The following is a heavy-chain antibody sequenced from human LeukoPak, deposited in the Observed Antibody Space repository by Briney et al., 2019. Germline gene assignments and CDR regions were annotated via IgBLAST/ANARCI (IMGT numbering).Heavy chain of an antibody. CDR1: GGSLSFYY. CDR2: IYYSGST. CDR3: AREVTDH. J-gene: IGHJ4*02. Sequence: PSETLSLTCGVSGGSLSFYYWSWIRQPPGKGLEWIGYIYYSGSTNYNPSLKSRVTMSVDTSKNQFSLKLSSVTVADTAVYYCAREVTDHWGQGTLITVSS. V-gene: IGHV4-59*12. D-gene: IGHD2-21*02.